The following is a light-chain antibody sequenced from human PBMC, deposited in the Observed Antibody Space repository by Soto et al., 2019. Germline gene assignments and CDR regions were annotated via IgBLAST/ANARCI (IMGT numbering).Light chain of an antibody. V-gene: IGLV2-14*01. CDR2: DVS. J-gene: IGLJ1*01. Sequence: QSVLTQPASVSGSPGQSITISCTGTSSDVGGYNYVSWYQQHPGKAPKLMIYDVSNRPSGVSNRFSGSKSGNTASLTISGLQAEDEADYYCSSYTRSITIYVFGTGTKVTVL. CDR1: SSDVGGYNY. CDR3: SSYTRSITIYV.